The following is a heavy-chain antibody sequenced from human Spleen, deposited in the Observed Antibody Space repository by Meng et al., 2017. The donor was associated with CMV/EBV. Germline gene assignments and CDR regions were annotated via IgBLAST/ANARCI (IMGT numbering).Heavy chain of an antibody. CDR3: AKGRARGELTVANYYGSGSSISY. D-gene: IGHD3-10*01. V-gene: IGHV3-23*01. Sequence: YAMSWVRQAPGKGLEWVSALSGSGGGTYYADSVKGRFTISRDNSKNTLYLQMNSLRAEDTAVYYCAKGRARGELTVANYYGSGSSISYWGQGTLVTVSS. CDR1: YA. CDR2: LSGSGGGT. J-gene: IGHJ4*02.